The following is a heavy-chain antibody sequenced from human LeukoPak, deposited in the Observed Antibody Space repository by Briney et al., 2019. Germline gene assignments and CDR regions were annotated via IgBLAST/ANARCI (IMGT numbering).Heavy chain of an antibody. CDR1: GFTFSTYE. Sequence: HSGGSLRLSCAASGFTFSTYEMHWVRQAPGKGLEWISYISSGDSVIYYADSVKGRFTISRDNAKNSLYLQMDSLRVEDTAVYYCTSLGTWGRGTLVTVSS. J-gene: IGHJ4*02. CDR2: ISSGDSVI. D-gene: IGHD3-16*01. V-gene: IGHV3-48*03. CDR3: TSLGT.